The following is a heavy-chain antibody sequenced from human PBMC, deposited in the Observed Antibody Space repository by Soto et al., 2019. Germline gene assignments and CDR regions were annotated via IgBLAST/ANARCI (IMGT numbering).Heavy chain of an antibody. CDR1: GFTFSSYA. Sequence: EVQLLESGGGLVQPGGSLRLSCAASGFTFSSYAMNWVRQAPGKGLEWVSVISGSGGSTYYADSVKGRFTISRDNSKNKMYLQMNSLGVEDTVVYYCAKRATRQYFDYWGQGTLVTVSS. CDR3: AKRATRQYFDY. V-gene: IGHV3-23*01. J-gene: IGHJ4*02. D-gene: IGHD1-1*01. CDR2: ISGSGGST.